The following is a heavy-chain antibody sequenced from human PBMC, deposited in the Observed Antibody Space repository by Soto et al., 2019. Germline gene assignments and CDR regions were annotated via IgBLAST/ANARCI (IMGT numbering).Heavy chain of an antibody. Sequence: SVKVSCKASGYTFTSYGISWVRQAPGQGLEWMGWISAYNGNTNYAQKLQGRLTMTAGEYTTTAYMELSSLRSEDTALYYCATRSSGSPHFDYWGQGTLVTVSS. CDR2: ISAYNGNT. J-gene: IGHJ4*02. CDR3: ATRSSGSPHFDY. D-gene: IGHD1-26*01. CDR1: GYTFTSYG. V-gene: IGHV1-18*04.